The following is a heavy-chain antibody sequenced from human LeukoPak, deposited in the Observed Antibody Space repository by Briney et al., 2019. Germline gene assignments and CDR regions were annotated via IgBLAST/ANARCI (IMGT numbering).Heavy chain of an antibody. J-gene: IGHJ6*03. Sequence: GGSLRLSCAASRFTFSSYAMNWVRQAPGKGLEWVSSINGRGSSTYYADSVRGRFTISRDNSKNTLYLQMDSLRAEDTAVYYCAKGGYYYMDVWGKGTTVTVSS. V-gene: IGHV3-23*01. CDR1: RFTFSSYA. D-gene: IGHD3-16*01. CDR2: INGRGSST. CDR3: AKGGYYYMDV.